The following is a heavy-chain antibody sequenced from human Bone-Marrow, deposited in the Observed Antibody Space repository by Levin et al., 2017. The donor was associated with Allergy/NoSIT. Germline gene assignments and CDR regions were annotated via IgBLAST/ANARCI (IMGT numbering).Heavy chain of an antibody. CDR2: ITSSGDST. V-gene: IGHV3-48*02. D-gene: IGHD3-22*01. Sequence: GESLKISCVASGFTFRHYTMNWVRQAPGKGLEWVSCITSSGDSTYYADSVKCRFTISRDNAKNSLYLQLNRLRDEDTAMYYCARDPARGYYDSSGYSGDHWGQGTLVTVSS. CDR1: GFTFRHYT. J-gene: IGHJ4*02. CDR3: ARDPARGYYDSSGYSGDH.